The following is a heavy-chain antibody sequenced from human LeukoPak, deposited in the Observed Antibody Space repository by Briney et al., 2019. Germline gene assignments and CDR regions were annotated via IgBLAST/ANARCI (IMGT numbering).Heavy chain of an antibody. Sequence: EASVKVSCKASGYTFTSYGISWVRQAPGQGLEWMGWISAYNGNTNYAQKLQGRVTMTTDTSTSTAYMELRSLRSDDTAVYYCAGYQPTAGRRWFDPWGQGTLVTVSS. CDR1: GYTFTSYG. V-gene: IGHV1-18*01. D-gene: IGHD2-2*01. CDR2: ISAYNGNT. CDR3: AGYQPTAGRRWFDP. J-gene: IGHJ5*02.